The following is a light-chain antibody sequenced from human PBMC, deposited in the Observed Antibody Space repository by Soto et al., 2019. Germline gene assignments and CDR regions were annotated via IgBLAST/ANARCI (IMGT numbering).Light chain of an antibody. CDR3: QQYGSSPIA. CDR1: QSVSSNY. CDR2: GAS. Sequence: EIVLTQSPGTLSLSAGERATFPCRASQSVSSNYLAWYQQKPGQATRLLIYGASSRATGIPDRVSGSGSGTDFTLTISRLEPEDFAVYYCQQYGSSPIAFGQGTRLEIK. J-gene: IGKJ5*01. V-gene: IGKV3-20*01.